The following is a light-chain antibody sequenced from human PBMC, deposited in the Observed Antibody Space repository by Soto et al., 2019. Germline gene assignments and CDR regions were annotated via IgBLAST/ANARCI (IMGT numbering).Light chain of an antibody. CDR1: QSVSSN. V-gene: IGKV3-15*01. J-gene: IGKJ4*01. Sequence: EIVMTQSPATLSVSPGERATLSCMANQSVSSNLAWYQQKPGQAPRLLIYDASARATGIPARFIGSGSGTEFTLTISSLQSEDFAIYYCQPYNNWPSLGIGGGTKVEIK. CDR2: DAS. CDR3: QPYNNWPSLG.